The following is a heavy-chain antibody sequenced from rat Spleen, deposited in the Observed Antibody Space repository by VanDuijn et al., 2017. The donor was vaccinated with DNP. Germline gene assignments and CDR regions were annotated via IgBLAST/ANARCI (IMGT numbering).Heavy chain of an antibody. CDR3: ARLSYYGYKDY. CDR1: GFTFSDYY. D-gene: IGHD1-9*01. V-gene: IGHV4-2*01. CDR2: INKDGRTI. Sequence: EVQLVESGGGLVQPGRSLKLSCAASGFTFSDYYMAWVRQAPGKGLEWIGEINKDGRTINYTPSLKDKFTISRDNAQKTLYLQMSKLGSEDTAIYYCARLSYYGYKDYWGQGVMVTVSS. J-gene: IGHJ2*01.